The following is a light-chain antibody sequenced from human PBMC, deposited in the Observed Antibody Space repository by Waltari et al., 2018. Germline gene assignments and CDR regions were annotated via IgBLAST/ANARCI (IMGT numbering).Light chain of an antibody. CDR3: SSYPHSYTFV. J-gene: IGLJ1*01. V-gene: IGLV2-23*01. CDR1: SNNIGSFIV. CDR2: EDN. Sequence: QSALTPPDSVSGSPGQSITISCTGTSNNIGSFIVVSWYQQTPGKAPKLTIYEDNKRPSGVSTRFSGSKSGNTASLTISGLQAEDEADYFCSSYPHSYTFVFGTGTKVTVL.